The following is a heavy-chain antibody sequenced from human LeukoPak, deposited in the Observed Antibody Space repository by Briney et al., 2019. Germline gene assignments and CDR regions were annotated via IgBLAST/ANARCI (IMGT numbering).Heavy chain of an antibody. V-gene: IGHV3-30*03. Sequence: HPGGSLRLSCAASGFTFSGYGMHWVRQAPGKGLEWVALISFDGSNQYYADSVKGRFTISRDNSKNTLYLQMNSLRAEDTAVYYCARAITMIVVVGFGYWGQGTLVTVSS. J-gene: IGHJ4*02. CDR3: ARAITMIVVVGFGY. CDR1: GFTFSGYG. D-gene: IGHD3-22*01. CDR2: ISFDGSNQ.